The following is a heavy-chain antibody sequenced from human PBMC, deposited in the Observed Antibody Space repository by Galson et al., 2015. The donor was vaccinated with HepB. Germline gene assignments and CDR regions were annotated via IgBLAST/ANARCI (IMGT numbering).Heavy chain of an antibody. V-gene: IGHV4-4*07. J-gene: IGHJ4*02. CDR2: IYTSGST. D-gene: IGHD4-11*01. CDR1: GGSISSYY. CDR3: AGRPTVRGSFDY. Sequence: SETLSLTCTVSGGSISSYYWSWIRQPAGKGLEWIGRIYTSGSTNYNPSLKSRVTMSVDTSKNQFSLKLSSVTAADTAVYYCAGRPTVRGSFDYWGQGTLVPVSS.